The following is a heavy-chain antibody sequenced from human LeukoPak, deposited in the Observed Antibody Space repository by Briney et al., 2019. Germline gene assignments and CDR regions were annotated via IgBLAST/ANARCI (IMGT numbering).Heavy chain of an antibody. CDR1: GFTFSSYS. CDR3: AIDSGRGWLDP. CDR2: ISSSSSYI. J-gene: IGHJ5*02. V-gene: IGHV3-21*01. D-gene: IGHD1-26*01. Sequence: GGSLRLSCAASGFTFSSYSMNWVRQAPGKGLEWVSSISSSSSYIYYADSVKGRFTISRDNAKNSLYLQMNSLRAEDTAVYYCAIDSGRGWLDPWGQGTLVTVSS.